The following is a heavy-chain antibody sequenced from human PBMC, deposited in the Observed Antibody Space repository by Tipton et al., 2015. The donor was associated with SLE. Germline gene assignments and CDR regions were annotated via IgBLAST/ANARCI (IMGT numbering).Heavy chain of an antibody. V-gene: IGHV4-39*07. D-gene: IGHD3-3*01. CDR1: GGSITRSGNY. CDR3: ARLLTIFGVVN. J-gene: IGHJ4*02. CDR2: IYSSGTT. Sequence: TLSLTCTVSGGSITRSGNYWGWIRQPPGKGLECIGRIYSSGTTYYNPSPKSRVTISVDTSKHQFSLRLGSVTAADTAVYYCARLLTIFGVVNWGQGTLVTVSS.